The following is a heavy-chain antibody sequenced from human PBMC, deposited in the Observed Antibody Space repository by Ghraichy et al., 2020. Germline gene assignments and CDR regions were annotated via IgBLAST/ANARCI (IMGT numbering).Heavy chain of an antibody. Sequence: GGSLRLSCAASGFTFSSHSMNWVRQAPGKGLEWVSSISSYSTYIYYADSVKGRFTISRDNAKNSLYLLLNSLRAEDTAVYYCARDSYDIGYGYRFDYWGQGTLVTVSS. D-gene: IGHD5-18*01. V-gene: IGHV3-21*01. J-gene: IGHJ4*02. CDR1: GFTFSSHS. CDR2: ISSYSTYI. CDR3: ARDSYDIGYGYRFDY.